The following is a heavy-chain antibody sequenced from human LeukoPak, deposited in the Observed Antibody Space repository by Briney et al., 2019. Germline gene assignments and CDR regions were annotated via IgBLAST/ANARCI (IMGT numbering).Heavy chain of an antibody. V-gene: IGHV3-30-3*01. CDR2: ISYDESNK. J-gene: IGHJ6*02. D-gene: IGHD5-12*01. CDR1: GFTFSSYT. Sequence: PGGSLRLSCAASGFTFSSYTMHWVRQAPGKGLEWVAVISYDESNKYYADSVKGRFTISRDNSKNTLYLQMNSLRAEDTAVYYCARDSSSGYDRVYYYYGMDVWGQGTTVTVSS. CDR3: ARDSSSGYDRVYYYYGMDV.